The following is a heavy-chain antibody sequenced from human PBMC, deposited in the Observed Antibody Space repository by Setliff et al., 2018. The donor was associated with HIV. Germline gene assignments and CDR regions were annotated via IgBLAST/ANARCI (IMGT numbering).Heavy chain of an antibody. Sequence: ASETLSLTCTVSGGSVSSGSYYWSWIRQPPGKGLEWIGTVYYSGSTYYNPSLKSRVTISVDTSENQFSLKLSSVTAADTAVYYCARDGYSSSWYVISGSFDYWGQGILVTVSS. D-gene: IGHD6-13*01. CDR2: VYYSGST. CDR3: ARDGYSSSWYVISGSFDY. CDR1: GGSVSSGSYY. J-gene: IGHJ4*02. V-gene: IGHV4-39*07.